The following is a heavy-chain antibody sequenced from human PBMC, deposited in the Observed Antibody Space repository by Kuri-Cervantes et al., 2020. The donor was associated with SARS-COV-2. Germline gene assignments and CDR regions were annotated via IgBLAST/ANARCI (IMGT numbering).Heavy chain of an antibody. V-gene: IGHV3-7*01. D-gene: IGHD2-21*02. CDR3: ASAFGGAWYYVFDY. J-gene: IGHJ4*02. CDR2: INQDGSEK. Sequence: GGSLTLSCAASGFTFSSYWMSWVRQAPGKGLEWVASINQDGSEKYYVDSVKDRFTITRDTAKNSLYLQMNSLRAEDTAVYYCASAFGGAWYYVFDYWGQGTLVTVSS. CDR1: GFTFSSYW.